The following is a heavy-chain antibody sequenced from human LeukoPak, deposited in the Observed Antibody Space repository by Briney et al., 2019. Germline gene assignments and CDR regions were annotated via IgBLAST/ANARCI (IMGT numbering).Heavy chain of an antibody. V-gene: IGHV4-39*07. J-gene: IGHJ3*02. D-gene: IGHD6-13*01. CDR2: IYHSGST. CDR3: AKSTSSSWYGDAFDI. Sequence: PSETLSLTCTVSGGSISSSSYYWGWIRQPPGKGLEWIGSIYHSGSTYYNPSLRSRVTISVDTSKNQFSLKLTSVTAADTAVYYCAKSTSSSWYGDAFDIWGQGTMVTVSS. CDR1: GGSISSSSYY.